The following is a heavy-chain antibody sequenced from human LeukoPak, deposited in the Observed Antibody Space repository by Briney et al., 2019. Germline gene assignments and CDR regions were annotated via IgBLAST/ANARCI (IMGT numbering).Heavy chain of an antibody. D-gene: IGHD2-15*01. Sequence: ASVKVSCKASGYTFTGYYMHWVRQAPGQGLEWMGWINPNSGGTNYAQKFQGRVTMTRDTSISTAYMELSRLRSDDTAVYYCARDHGMTPRYYFDYWGQGTLVTVSS. CDR3: ARDHGMTPRYYFDY. V-gene: IGHV1-2*02. J-gene: IGHJ4*02. CDR1: GYTFTGYY. CDR2: INPNSGGT.